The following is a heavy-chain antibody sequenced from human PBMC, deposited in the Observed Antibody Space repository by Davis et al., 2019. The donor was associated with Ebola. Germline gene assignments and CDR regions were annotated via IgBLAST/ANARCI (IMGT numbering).Heavy chain of an antibody. D-gene: IGHD3-22*01. V-gene: IGHV3-74*01. Sequence: HTGGSLRLSCAASGFTFSSYSMNWVRQAPGQGLVYLSRINGDGSRTGYADSVEGRFTISRDNTKNTLYLQMNSLRAEDTAVYYCARDLNYYDSSGYYYSFDYWGQGTLVTVSS. CDR2: INGDGSRT. J-gene: IGHJ4*02. CDR3: ARDLNYYDSSGYYYSFDY. CDR1: GFTFSSYS.